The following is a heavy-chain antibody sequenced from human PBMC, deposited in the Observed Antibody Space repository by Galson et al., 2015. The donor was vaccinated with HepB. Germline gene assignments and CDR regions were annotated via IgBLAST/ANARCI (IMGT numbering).Heavy chain of an antibody. CDR2: ISANGDTT. J-gene: IGHJ4*02. Sequence: SLRLSCAASGFTFNNYAMNWVRQAPGKGLEWVSAISANGDTTYYADSVKGRFTISRDNSKSILYLQMNSLRAEDTAVYYCTKDPSDSTSWYYFDYWCQGTLVPVSS. V-gene: IGHV3-23*01. CDR1: GFTFNNYA. CDR3: TKDPSDSTSWYYFDY. D-gene: IGHD6-13*01.